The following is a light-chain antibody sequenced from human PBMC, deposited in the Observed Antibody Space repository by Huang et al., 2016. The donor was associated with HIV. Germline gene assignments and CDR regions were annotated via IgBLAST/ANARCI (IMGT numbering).Light chain of an antibody. CDR2: AAS. Sequence: DIQMTQSPSSLSASVGDRVTITCRASQSISSYLNWYQQKPGKAPKLLIYAASSLQIGVPSRFSGSGSGTDFTLTISSLQPEDFATYYCQQSYSPWTFGQGTKVEIK. V-gene: IGKV1-39*01. CDR1: QSISSY. CDR3: QQSYSPWT. J-gene: IGKJ1*01.